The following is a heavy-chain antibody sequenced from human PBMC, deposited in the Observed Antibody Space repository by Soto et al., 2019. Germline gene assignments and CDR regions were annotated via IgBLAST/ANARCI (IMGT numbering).Heavy chain of an antibody. J-gene: IGHJ4*02. CDR1: GFTFDDYA. D-gene: IGHD6-19*01. V-gene: IGHV3-9*01. CDR2: ISWNSGSI. Sequence: GGSLRLSCAASGFTFDDYAMHWVRQAPGKGLEWVSGISWNSGSIGYADSVKGRFTISRDNAKNSLYLQMNSLRAEDTALYYCAKVGSGWYYFDHWGQGTLVTVS. CDR3: AKVGSGWYYFDH.